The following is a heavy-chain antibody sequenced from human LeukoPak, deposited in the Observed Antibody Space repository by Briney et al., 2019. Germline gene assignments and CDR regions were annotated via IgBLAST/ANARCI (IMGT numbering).Heavy chain of an antibody. D-gene: IGHD2-2*01. J-gene: IGHJ4*02. CDR1: GGTFSSYA. Sequence: ASVKASCKASGGTFSSYAISWVRQATGQGLEWMGWMNPNSGNTGYAQKFQGRVTMTRNTSISTAYMELSSLRSEDTAVYYCARVYCSSTSCYDYFDYWGQGTLVTVSS. CDR2: MNPNSGNT. CDR3: ARVYCSSTSCYDYFDY. V-gene: IGHV1-8*02.